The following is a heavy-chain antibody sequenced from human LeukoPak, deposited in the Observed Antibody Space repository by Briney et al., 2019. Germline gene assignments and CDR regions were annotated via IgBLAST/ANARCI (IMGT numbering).Heavy chain of an antibody. Sequence: GESLKISCKGSGYSFFSYWIGWVRQMPGKGLEWMGIIYPGDSETRYSPSFQGQVTISADKSISTAFLQWSSLKASDTAMYYCARPGRATVTRLDYWGQGTLVTVTS. CDR2: IYPGDSET. CDR1: GYSFFSYW. V-gene: IGHV5-51*01. CDR3: ARPGRATVTRLDY. D-gene: IGHD4-17*01. J-gene: IGHJ4*02.